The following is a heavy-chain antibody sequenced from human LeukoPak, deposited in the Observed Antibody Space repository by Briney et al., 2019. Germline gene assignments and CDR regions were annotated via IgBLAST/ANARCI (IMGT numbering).Heavy chain of an antibody. Sequence: PGGSLRLSCAASGFTFSSYGMSWVRQAPGKGLEWVSAISGSGGSSYYADSVKGRFTISRDNSKNTLYLQMNSLRAADTAVYYCAKDRAYTISGSWVYFDYWGQGTLVTVSS. J-gene: IGHJ4*02. CDR3: AKDRAYTISGSWVYFDY. D-gene: IGHD1-26*01. CDR1: GFTFSSYG. V-gene: IGHV3-23*01. CDR2: ISGSGGSS.